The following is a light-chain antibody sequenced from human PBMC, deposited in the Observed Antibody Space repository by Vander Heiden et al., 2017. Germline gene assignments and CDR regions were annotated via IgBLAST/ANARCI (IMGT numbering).Light chain of an antibody. CDR1: QSVNSY. Sequence: DIQMSQSPSSLSASVGDRVTITCRASQSVNSYLSWYQEKPGKAPNLLIYAASSLQGGVPSRFSGSGSGTDFTLTISSLQPEDFATYYCQQSYNPPYTFGQGTRLEIK. V-gene: IGKV1-39*01. CDR2: AAS. CDR3: QQSYNPPYT. J-gene: IGKJ2*01.